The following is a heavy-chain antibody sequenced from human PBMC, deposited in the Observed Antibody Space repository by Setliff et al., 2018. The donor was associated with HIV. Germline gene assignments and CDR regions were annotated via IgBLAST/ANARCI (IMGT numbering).Heavy chain of an antibody. J-gene: IGHJ5*02. V-gene: IGHV4-31*03. CDR1: GGSINSGASY. CDR2: IYYSGST. Sequence: PSETLSLTCTVSGGSINSGASYWSWIRQHPVKGLEWIGYIYYSGSTYYNPSLKSRVTISVDTSKNQFSLKVRSVTAADTAVYYCARSYNGVPWTWGQGMLVTVSS. D-gene: IGHD2-8*01. CDR3: ARSYNGVPWT.